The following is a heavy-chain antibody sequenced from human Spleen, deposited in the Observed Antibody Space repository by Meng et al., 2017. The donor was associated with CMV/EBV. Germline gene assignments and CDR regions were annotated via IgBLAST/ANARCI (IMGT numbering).Heavy chain of an antibody. CDR1: YTFTGYY. CDR3: ARASTMVRGVIITGLNY. CDR2: INPNSGGT. Sequence: YTFTGYYMHWVRQAPGQGLEWMGWINPNSGGTNYAQKFQGRVTMTRDTSISTAYMELSRLRSDDTAVYYCARASTMVRGVIITGLNYWGQGTLVTVSS. J-gene: IGHJ4*02. V-gene: IGHV1-2*02. D-gene: IGHD3-10*01.